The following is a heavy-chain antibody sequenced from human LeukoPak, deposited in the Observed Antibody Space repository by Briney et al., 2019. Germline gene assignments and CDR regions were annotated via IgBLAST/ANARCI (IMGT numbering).Heavy chain of an antibody. CDR2: IYYSGST. D-gene: IGHD6-13*01. CDR3: AREDSTHGYFDY. CDR1: GGSISSYY. Sequence: SETLSLTCTVSGGSISSYYWSWIRQPPGKGLGWIGYIYYSGSTNYNPSLKSRVTISVDTSKNQFSLKLSSVTAADTAVYYCAREDSTHGYFDYWGQGTLVTVSS. V-gene: IGHV4-59*01. J-gene: IGHJ4*02.